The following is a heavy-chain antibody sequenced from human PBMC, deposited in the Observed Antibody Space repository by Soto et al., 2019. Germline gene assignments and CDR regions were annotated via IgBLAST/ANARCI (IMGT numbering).Heavy chain of an antibody. CDR3: ARGQGDRGVIIRVRYYYGMDV. V-gene: IGHV4-34*01. Sequence: QVQLQQWGAGLLKPSETLSLTCAVYGGSFSGYYWSWIRQPPGKGLEWIGEINHSGSTNYNPSLKSRVTISVDTSKNQFSLKLSSVTAADTAVYYCARGQGDRGVIIRVRYYYGMDVWGQGTTVTVSS. D-gene: IGHD3-10*01. CDR1: GGSFSGYY. J-gene: IGHJ6*02. CDR2: INHSGST.